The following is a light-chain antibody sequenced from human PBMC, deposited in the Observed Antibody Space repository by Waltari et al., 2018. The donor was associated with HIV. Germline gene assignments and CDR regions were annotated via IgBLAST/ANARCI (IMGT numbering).Light chain of an antibody. V-gene: IGLV1-40*01. CDR3: QSYDSSLTGSV. CDR1: SSNIGAGYD. CDR2: GSG. Sequence: QSVLTQPPSVSGAPGQRVTISCTGSSSNIGAGYDIHWYQQLPGTAPKLLIYGSGNRPSGVPDRFSGSKSGTSASLAITGLQAEGEADYYCQSYDSSLTGSVFGGGTKLTVL. J-gene: IGLJ2*01.